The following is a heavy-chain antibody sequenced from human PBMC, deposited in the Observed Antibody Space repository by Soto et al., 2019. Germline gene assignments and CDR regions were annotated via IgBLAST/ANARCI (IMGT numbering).Heavy chain of an antibody. CDR1: GFSFTSYW. CDR3: GSHYDLSTGYDLIDF. J-gene: IGHJ4*02. Sequence: ESLKISCKGSGFSFTSYWIAWFRQMPGKGLEWMGIIYPDDSDTRYSPSFQGQVTISADRSISTAHLQWGSLQASDTAMYYCGSHYDLSTGYDLIDFWGQRTLVTVSS. D-gene: IGHD3-9*01. V-gene: IGHV5-51*01. CDR2: IYPDDSDT.